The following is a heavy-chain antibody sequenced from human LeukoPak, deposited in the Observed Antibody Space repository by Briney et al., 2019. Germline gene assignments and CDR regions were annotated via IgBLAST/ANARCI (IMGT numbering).Heavy chain of an antibody. J-gene: IGHJ4*02. D-gene: IGHD6-13*01. Sequence: GGSLRLSCAASGFTVSSNYMGWVRQAPGKGLECVSVIYSGDGSTYYADSVKGRFTISRDNSKNTLYLQMNSLRAGDTAVYYCARGYSSIWNPFFDYWGQGTLVTVSS. CDR1: GFTVSSNY. CDR2: IYSGDGST. CDR3: ARGYSSIWNPFFDY. V-gene: IGHV3-66*01.